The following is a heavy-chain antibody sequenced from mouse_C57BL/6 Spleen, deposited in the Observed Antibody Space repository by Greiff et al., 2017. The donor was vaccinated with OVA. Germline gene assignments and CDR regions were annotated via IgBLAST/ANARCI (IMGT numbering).Heavy chain of an antibody. CDR1: GYTFTDYY. CDR2: INPNNGGT. V-gene: IGHV1-26*01. J-gene: IGHJ4*01. Sequence: EVQLQQSGPELVKPGASVKISCKASGYTFTDYYMNWVKQSHGKSLEWIGDINPNNGGTSYNQKFKGKATLTVDKSSSTAYMELRSLTSEDSAVYYCARGGWLPMGMDYWGQGTSVTVSS. D-gene: IGHD2-3*01. CDR3: ARGGWLPMGMDY.